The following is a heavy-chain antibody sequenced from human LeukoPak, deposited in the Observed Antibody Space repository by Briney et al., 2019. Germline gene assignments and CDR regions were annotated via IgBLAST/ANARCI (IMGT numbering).Heavy chain of an antibody. Sequence: ASVKVSCKASGYTFTSYGISWVRQAPGQGLEWMGWISAHNGNTNYAQKLQGRVTMTTDTSTSTAYMELRSLRSDDTAVYYCARCDYVWGNYRYRPILYFDYWGQGTLVTVSS. J-gene: IGHJ4*02. V-gene: IGHV1-18*01. CDR3: ARCDYVWGNYRYRPILYFDY. D-gene: IGHD3-16*02. CDR2: ISAHNGNT. CDR1: GYTFTSYG.